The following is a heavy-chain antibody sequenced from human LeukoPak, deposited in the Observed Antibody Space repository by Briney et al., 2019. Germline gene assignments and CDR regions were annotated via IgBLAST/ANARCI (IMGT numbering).Heavy chain of an antibody. CDR1: GDSSGSGSFY. CDR3: ARGVSQVRGMWFDP. Sequence: SQTLSLTCTVSGDSSGSGSFYWSWIRQPAGKGLEWIGRIYTSGSTDYNPSLKSRVTISIDTSKNQFSLKLNSVTAADAAVYYCARGVSQVRGMWFDPWGQGTLVTVSS. CDR2: IYTSGST. J-gene: IGHJ5*02. V-gene: IGHV4-61*02. D-gene: IGHD3-10*01.